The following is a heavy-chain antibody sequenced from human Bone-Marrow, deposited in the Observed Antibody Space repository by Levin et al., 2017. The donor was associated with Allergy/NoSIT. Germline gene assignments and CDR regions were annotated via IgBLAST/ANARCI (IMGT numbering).Heavy chain of an antibody. V-gene: IGHV4-4*07. CDR3: ARGGGSGYFQYDAFDV. J-gene: IGHJ3*01. CDR2: IYTSWRA. D-gene: IGHD3-22*01. Sequence: PSETLSLTCAISGASITQYYWTWIRQPAGKGLESIGHIYTSWRANYNPSLKTRVSISADTSKNEFSLKLTSLTAADTAVYYCARGGGSGYFQYDAFDVWGPGTWVTVSS. CDR1: GASITQYY.